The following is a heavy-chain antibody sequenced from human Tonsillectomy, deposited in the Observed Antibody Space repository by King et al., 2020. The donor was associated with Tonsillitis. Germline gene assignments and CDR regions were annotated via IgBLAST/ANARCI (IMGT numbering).Heavy chain of an antibody. CDR2: LYYSGST. D-gene: IGHD4-17*01. V-gene: IGHV4-39*01. CDR1: GGSISSSSYY. J-gene: IGHJ4*02. CDR3: ARLGGVRDSDYGGGFDY. Sequence: QLQESGPGLVKPSETLSLTCTVSGGSISSSSYYWAGIRQPPGKGLEWIGRLYYSGSTYYNPSLKSRVTISVDTSKNQFSLILSSVTAADTAVYYCARLGGVRDSDYGGGFDYWGQGTLVTVSS.